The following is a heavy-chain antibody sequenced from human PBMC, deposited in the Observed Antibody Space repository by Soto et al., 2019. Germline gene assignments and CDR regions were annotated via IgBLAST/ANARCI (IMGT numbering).Heavy chain of an antibody. Sequence: PSETLSLTCTVSGGSISSSSYYWGWIRQPPGKGLEWIGSIYYSGSTYYNPSLKSRVTISVDTSKNQFSLKLSSVTAADTAVYYCARFGGYCGGDCYSGHFQHWGQGTLVTVSS. CDR2: IYYSGST. J-gene: IGHJ1*01. CDR1: GGSISSSSYY. D-gene: IGHD2-21*02. CDR3: ARFGGYCGGDCYSGHFQH. V-gene: IGHV4-39*01.